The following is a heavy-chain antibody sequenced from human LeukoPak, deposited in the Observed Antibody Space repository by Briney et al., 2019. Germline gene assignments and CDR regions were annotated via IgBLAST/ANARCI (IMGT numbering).Heavy chain of an antibody. J-gene: IGHJ6*03. V-gene: IGHV3-11*01. CDR3: AKAYCSTTSCYSIYYYYYMDV. CDR2: ISSSGSTI. D-gene: IGHD2-2*01. CDR1: GFTFSDYY. Sequence: GGSLRLSCAASGFTFSDYYMSWIRQAPGKGLEWVSYISSSGSTIYYADSVKGRFTISRDNSKNTLYLQMNSLRAEDTAVYYCAKAYCSTTSCYSIYYYYYMDVWGKGTTVTVSS.